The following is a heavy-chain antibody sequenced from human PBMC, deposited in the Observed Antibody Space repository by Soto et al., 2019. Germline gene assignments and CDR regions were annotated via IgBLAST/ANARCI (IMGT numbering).Heavy chain of an antibody. D-gene: IGHD3-3*01. J-gene: IGHJ6*02. V-gene: IGHV3-73*01. CDR3: TSVITIFGDV. Sequence: GSLRLSCAASGFTFSGSAMHWVRQASGKGLEWVGRIRSKANSYATDYAASVKGRFTISRDDSKNTAYLQMNSLKTEDTAVYYCTSVITIFGDVWGQGTTVTVSS. CDR1: GFTFSGSA. CDR2: IRSKANSYAT.